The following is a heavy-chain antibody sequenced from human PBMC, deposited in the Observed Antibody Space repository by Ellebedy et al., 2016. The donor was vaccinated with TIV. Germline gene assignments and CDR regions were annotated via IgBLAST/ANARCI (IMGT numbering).Heavy chain of an antibody. J-gene: IGHJ4*02. Sequence: GESLKISXVASGFSLSYYWMSWVRQAPGKGLEWVANIKQDGSEDYYVDSVKGRFTISRDNAKNSLYLQMNSLRAEDTAVYYCARDYGYSYGLDYWGQGTLVTVSS. V-gene: IGHV3-7*03. D-gene: IGHD5-18*01. CDR2: IKQDGSED. CDR1: GFSLSYYW. CDR3: ARDYGYSYGLDY.